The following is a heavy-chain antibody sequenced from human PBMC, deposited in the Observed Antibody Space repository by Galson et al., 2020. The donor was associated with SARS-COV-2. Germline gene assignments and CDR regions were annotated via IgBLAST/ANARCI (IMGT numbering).Heavy chain of an antibody. V-gene: IGHV4-59*11. D-gene: IGHD2-15*01. CDR1: GGSISSHY. Sequence: SETLSLTCTVSGGSISSHYWSWIRQPPGKGLEWIGYIYYSGSTNYNPSLKSRVTISVDTSKNQFSLKLSSVTAADTAVYYCAGGVVGSSYYYYYYMDVWGKGTTVTVSS. J-gene: IGHJ6*03. CDR3: AGGVVGSSYYYYYYMDV. CDR2: IYYSGST.